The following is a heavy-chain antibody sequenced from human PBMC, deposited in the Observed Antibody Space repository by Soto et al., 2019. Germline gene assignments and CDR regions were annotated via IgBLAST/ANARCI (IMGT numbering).Heavy chain of an antibody. D-gene: IGHD6-6*01. V-gene: IGHV1-18*04. J-gene: IGHJ4*02. CDR2: ISAYNGTT. CDR1: GYTFTSYA. Sequence: QVQLLQSGAEVKKPGASVKVSCKTSGYTFTSYAISWVRHAPGQVLAWLGWISAYNGTTNYAQKLHSRVTMTTDTSTGTAYMDLRSLRSDDKALYCCARVDAVPSPTAARRYYFDYWGQGTLVTVSS. CDR3: ARVDAVPSPTAARRYYFDY.